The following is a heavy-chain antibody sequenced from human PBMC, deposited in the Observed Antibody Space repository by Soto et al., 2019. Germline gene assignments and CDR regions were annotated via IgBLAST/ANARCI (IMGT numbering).Heavy chain of an antibody. CDR3: TRLPGYLSSTSCYEGSYYYYMDV. J-gene: IGHJ6*03. CDR1: GFTFSGSA. CDR2: IRSKANSYAT. Sequence: GESLKISCAASGFTFSGSAMHWVRQDSGKGLEWVGRIRSKANSYATAYAASVKGKFNISRDDSKNTAYLQINSLKTQDMAVYYCTRLPGYLSSTSCYEGSYYYYMDVWGKGTTVTVSS. V-gene: IGHV3-73*01. D-gene: IGHD2-2*01.